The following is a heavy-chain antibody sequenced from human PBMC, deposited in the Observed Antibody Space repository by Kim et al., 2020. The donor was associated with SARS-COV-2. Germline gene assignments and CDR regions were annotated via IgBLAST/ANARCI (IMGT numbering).Heavy chain of an antibody. D-gene: IGHD6-25*01. Sequence: TYYHPSLKSRVTLSVDRSKNQFSLKLSSVTAADTAVYYCARARPGFFDYWGQGTLVTVSS. CDR3: ARARPGFFDY. CDR2: T. V-gene: IGHV4-30-2*01. J-gene: IGHJ4*02.